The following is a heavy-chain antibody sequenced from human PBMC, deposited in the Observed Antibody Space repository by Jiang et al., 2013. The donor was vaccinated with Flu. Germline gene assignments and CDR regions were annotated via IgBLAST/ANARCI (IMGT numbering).Heavy chain of an antibody. J-gene: IGHJ3*02. CDR2: TYYRSKWYN. V-gene: IGHV6-1*01. Sequence: QTLSLTCAISGDSVSSNSAAWNWIRQSPSRGLEWLGRTYYRSKWYNDYAVSVKSRITINPDTSKNQFSLQLNSVTPEDTAVYYCARVGNSSGWWEGAFDIWGQGTMVTVSS. CDR1: GDSVSSNSAA. CDR3: ARVGNSSGWWEGAFDI. D-gene: IGHD6-19*01.